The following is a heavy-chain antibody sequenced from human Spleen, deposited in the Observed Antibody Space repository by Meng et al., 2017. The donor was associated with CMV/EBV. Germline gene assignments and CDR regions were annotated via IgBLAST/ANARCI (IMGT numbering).Heavy chain of an antibody. J-gene: IGHJ1*01. Sequence: SFSGYYWSWIRQPPGKGLEWIGEINHSGSTNYNPSLKSRVTISVDTSKNQFSLKLSSVTAADTAVYYCARHSIFGVVIHHHTEYFQHWGQGTLVTVSS. D-gene: IGHD3-3*01. CDR1: SFSGYY. V-gene: IGHV4-34*01. CDR3: ARHSIFGVVIHHHTEYFQH. CDR2: INHSGST.